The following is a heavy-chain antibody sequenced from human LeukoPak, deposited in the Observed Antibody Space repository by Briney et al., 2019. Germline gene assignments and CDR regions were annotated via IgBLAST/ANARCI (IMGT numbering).Heavy chain of an antibody. D-gene: IGHD6-13*01. Sequence: GGSLRLSCAASGFTFSSYSMKWVRQAPGKGLEWFSSISSSSSYIYYVDSVKGRFNISRENAKNSLYLQMSSLRAEDTAVYYCARDSLAEGYFDYWGQGTLVTVSS. J-gene: IGHJ4*02. CDR2: ISSSSSYI. CDR1: GFTFSSYS. CDR3: ARDSLAEGYFDY. V-gene: IGHV3-21*01.